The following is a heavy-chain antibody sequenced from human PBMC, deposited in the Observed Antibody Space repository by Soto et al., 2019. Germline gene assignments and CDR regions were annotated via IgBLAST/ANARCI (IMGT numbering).Heavy chain of an antibody. CDR3: ARSGRYPGHYGSGSYYNFTGRVYYYYGMDV. CDR1: GFTFSSYA. Sequence: GGSLRLSCAASGFTFSSYAMHWVRQAPGKGLEWVAVISYDGSNKYYADSVKGRFTISRDNSKNTLYLQMNSLRAEDTAVYYCARSGRYPGHYGSGSYYNFTGRVYYYYGMDVWGQGTTVTVSS. V-gene: IGHV3-30-3*01. CDR2: ISYDGSNK. J-gene: IGHJ6*02. D-gene: IGHD3-10*01.